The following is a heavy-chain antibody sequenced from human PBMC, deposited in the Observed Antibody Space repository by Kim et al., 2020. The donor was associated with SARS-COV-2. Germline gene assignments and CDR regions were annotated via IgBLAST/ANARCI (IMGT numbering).Heavy chain of an antibody. CDR3: ARVIAAAGHWYFDL. Sequence: SETLSLTCTVSGGSISSGGYYWSWIRQHPGKGLEWIGYIYYSGSTYCNPSLKSRVTISVDTSKNQFSLKLSSVTAADTAVYYCARVIAAAGHWYFDLWGRGTLVTVSS. CDR1: GGSISSGGYY. J-gene: IGHJ2*01. V-gene: IGHV4-31*03. CDR2: IYYSGST. D-gene: IGHD6-13*01.